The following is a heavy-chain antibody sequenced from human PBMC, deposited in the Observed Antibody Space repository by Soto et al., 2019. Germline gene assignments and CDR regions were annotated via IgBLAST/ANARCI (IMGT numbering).Heavy chain of an antibody. CDR3: ATVSPTHIVVVTAILRSEGRIVSAVARSDYGMDV. CDR2: FDPEDGET. Sequence: GASVKVSCKVSGYTLTELSMHWVRQAPGKGLEWMGGFDPEDGETIYAQKFQGRVTMTEDTSTDTAYMELSSLRSEDTAVYYCATVSPTHIVVVTAILRSEGRIVSAVARSDYGMDVWGQGTTVTVSS. V-gene: IGHV1-24*01. CDR1: GYTLTELS. D-gene: IGHD2-21*02. J-gene: IGHJ6*02.